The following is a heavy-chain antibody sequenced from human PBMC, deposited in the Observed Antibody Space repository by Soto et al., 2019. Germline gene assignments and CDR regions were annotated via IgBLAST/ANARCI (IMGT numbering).Heavy chain of an antibody. D-gene: IGHD3-16*01. J-gene: IGHJ4*02. CDR3: ARGSIVKGGAFDY. CDR1: GFTFSSYS. CDR2: ISSSSSTI. V-gene: IGHV3-48*01. Sequence: PGGSLRLSCAASGFTFSSYSMNWVRQAPGKGLEWVSYISSSSSTIYYADSVKGRFTISRDNAKNSLYLQMNSLRAEDTAVYYCARGSIVKGGAFDYWGQGTLVTVSS.